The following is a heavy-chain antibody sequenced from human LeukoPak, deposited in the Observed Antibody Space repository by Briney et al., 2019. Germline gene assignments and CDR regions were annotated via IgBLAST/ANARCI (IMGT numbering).Heavy chain of an antibody. D-gene: IGHD2-2*01. CDR1: GGSVSSGSYY. Sequence: KASETLSLTCTVSGGSVSSGSYYWSWIRQPPGKGLEWIGYIYYSGSTNYNPSLKSRVTISVDTSKNQFSLKLSSVTAADTAVYYCARVVPAAMGDAFDIWGQGTMVTVSS. CDR2: IYYSGST. CDR3: ARVVPAAMGDAFDI. V-gene: IGHV4-61*01. J-gene: IGHJ3*02.